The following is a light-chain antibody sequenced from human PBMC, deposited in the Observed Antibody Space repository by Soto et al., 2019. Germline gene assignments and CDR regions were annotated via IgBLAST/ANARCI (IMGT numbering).Light chain of an antibody. CDR1: QSINSY. CDR3: QQSYSTPYT. CDR2: GAS. V-gene: IGKV1-39*01. Sequence: DLQMTQSPSSLSASVGDRVTITCRASQSINSYLNWYQQKPGKAPDLLIYGASSLQSGVPSRFSGSGSGTDFTLTISSLQPEDFATYYCQQSYSTPYTFGQGTKLEIK. J-gene: IGKJ2*01.